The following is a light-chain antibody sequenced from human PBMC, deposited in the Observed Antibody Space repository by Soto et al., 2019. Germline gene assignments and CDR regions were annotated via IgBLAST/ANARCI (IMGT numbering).Light chain of an antibody. J-gene: IGLJ3*02. CDR3: FSYTANDNWV. CDR2: AVR. V-gene: IGLV2-11*01. CDR1: NSDVGRYNS. Sequence: QSALTQPHSVSGSPGQSVTISCTGTNSDVGRYNSVSWYQQLPGKAPKIIISAVRQRPSGVPDRFSGSKSGNTASLTISGLQADDEADYFCFSYTANDNWVFGGGTKVTDL.